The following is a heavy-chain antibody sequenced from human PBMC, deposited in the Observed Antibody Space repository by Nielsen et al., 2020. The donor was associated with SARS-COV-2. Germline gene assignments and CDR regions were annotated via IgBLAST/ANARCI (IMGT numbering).Heavy chain of an antibody. Sequence: VRQMPGKGLEWVSSISSSSSYIYYADSVKGRFTISRDNAKNSLYLQMNSLRAEDTAVYYCASRYCSGGSCYPDAFDIWGQGTMVTVSS. J-gene: IGHJ3*02. CDR3: ASRYCSGGSCYPDAFDI. V-gene: IGHV3-21*04. D-gene: IGHD2-15*01. CDR2: ISSSSSYI.